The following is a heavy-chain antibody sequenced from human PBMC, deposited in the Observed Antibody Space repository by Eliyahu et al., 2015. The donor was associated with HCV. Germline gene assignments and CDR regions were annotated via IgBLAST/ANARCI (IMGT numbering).Heavy chain of an antibody. V-gene: IGHV4-39*01. Sequence: QRHLQESGPGLVKPSETLSLTCTVSGSSISSVTHYWGWVRQPPGKGLEWIGNVFYTGSSYLKSSLRGRVSISVDTSKSQFSLRLTSVTAADTAVYYCARLIRGYDPFDSWGQGILVTVSA. D-gene: IGHD5-12*01. CDR2: VFYTGSS. J-gene: IGHJ4*02. CDR3: ARLIRGYDPFDS. CDR1: GSSISSVTHY.